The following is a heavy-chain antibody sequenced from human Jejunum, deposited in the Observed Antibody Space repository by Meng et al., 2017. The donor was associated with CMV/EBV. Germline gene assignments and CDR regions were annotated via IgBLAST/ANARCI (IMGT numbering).Heavy chain of an antibody. CDR1: GFTFSNYE. D-gene: IGHD1-26*01. CDR2: ITSSGGPQ. J-gene: IGHJ4*02. V-gene: IGHV3-48*03. CDR3: GRVLKGGTYLDY. Sequence: SGFTFSNYEINWVRQAPGKGLEWVSFITSSGGPQYHADAVKGRFSISRDNAKNSVYLQMNGLRVEDTAVYYCGRVLKGGTYLDYWGQGTQVTVSS.